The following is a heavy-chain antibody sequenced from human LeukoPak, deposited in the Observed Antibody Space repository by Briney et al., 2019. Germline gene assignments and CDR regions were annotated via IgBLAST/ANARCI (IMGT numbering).Heavy chain of an antibody. CDR2: IYSGGST. Sequence: GGSLRLSCAASGFTVGSNYMSWVRQAPGKGLEWVSVIYSGGSTYYADSVKGRFTISRDNSKNTLYLQMNSLRAEDTAVYYCARGYSSSWYFDYWGQGTLVTVSS. J-gene: IGHJ4*02. D-gene: IGHD6-13*01. CDR3: ARGYSSSWYFDY. CDR1: GFTVGSNY. V-gene: IGHV3-66*01.